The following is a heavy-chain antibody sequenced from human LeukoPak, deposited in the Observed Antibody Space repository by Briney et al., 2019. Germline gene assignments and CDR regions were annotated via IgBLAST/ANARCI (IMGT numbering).Heavy chain of an antibody. CDR1: GFTFSSYN. CDR2: ISSRSNYI. Sequence: GGSLRLSCAASGFTFSSYNMNWVRQAPGKGLEWVSSISSRSNYIYLADSLKGRFTISRDNAKNSLYLQMNSLRAEDTAMYYCARDRAVYSDSRGYYPDAFDIWGQGTMVTASS. V-gene: IGHV3-21*01. J-gene: IGHJ3*02. CDR3: ARDRAVYSDSRGYYPDAFDI. D-gene: IGHD3-22*01.